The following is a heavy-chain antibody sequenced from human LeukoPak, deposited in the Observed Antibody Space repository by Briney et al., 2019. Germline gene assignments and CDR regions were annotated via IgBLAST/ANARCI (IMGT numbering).Heavy chain of an antibody. CDR3: AKEGYSRGYYSYYYMDV. J-gene: IGHJ6*03. CDR2: ISSSSSYI. Sequence: GGSLRLSCAASGFTFSSYSMSWVRQAPGKGLEWVSSISSSSSYIYYADSVKGRFTISRDNSKNTLYVQMNSLRAEDTAVYHCAKEGYSRGYYSYYYMDVWGKGTTVTVSS. V-gene: IGHV3-21*01. D-gene: IGHD6-13*01. CDR1: GFTFSSYS.